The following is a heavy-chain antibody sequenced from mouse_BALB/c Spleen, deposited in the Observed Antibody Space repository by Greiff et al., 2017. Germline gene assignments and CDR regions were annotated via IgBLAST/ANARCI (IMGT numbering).Heavy chain of an antibody. Sequence: EVQLVESGGGLVKPGGSLKLSCAASGFTFSDYYMYWVRQTPEKRLEWVATISDGGSYTYYPDSVKGRFTISRDNAKNNLYLQMSSLKSEDTAMYYCARAYDRYWYFDVWGAGTTVTVSS. CDR1: GFTFSDYY. J-gene: IGHJ1*01. CDR3: ARAYDRYWYFDV. CDR2: ISDGGSYT. D-gene: IGHD2-14*01. V-gene: IGHV5-4*02.